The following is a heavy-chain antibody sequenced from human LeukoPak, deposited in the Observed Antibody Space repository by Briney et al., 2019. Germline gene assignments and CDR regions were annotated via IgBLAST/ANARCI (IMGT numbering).Heavy chain of an antibody. D-gene: IGHD6-19*01. CDR1: GFTFSSYA. Sequence: GGSLRLSCAASGFTFSSYAMSWVRQAPGKGLELVSAISGSGGSAYYVDSVKGRFTISRDNSKNTLYLQMNSLRAEDTAVYYCAKDPTRPIAVAGTFDYWGQGTLVTVSS. CDR2: ISGSGGSA. J-gene: IGHJ4*02. V-gene: IGHV3-23*01. CDR3: AKDPTRPIAVAGTFDY.